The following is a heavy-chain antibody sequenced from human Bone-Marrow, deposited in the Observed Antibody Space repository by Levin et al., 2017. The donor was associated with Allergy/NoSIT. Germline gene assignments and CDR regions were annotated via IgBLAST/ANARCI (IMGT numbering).Heavy chain of an antibody. CDR1: GGSIRSDNYY. J-gene: IGHJ3*02. Sequence: SETLSLTCTVSGGSIRSDNYYWSWIRQHPEKGLEWIGYIHYTGRVHYNPSLKSRVTISLDTSKNHFSLTLTSVTAADTAVYYCAREVDTVTTTDAFDIWGQGTMVTVSS. V-gene: IGHV4-31*03. CDR3: AREVDTVTTTDAFDI. D-gene: IGHD4-11*01. CDR2: IHYTGRV.